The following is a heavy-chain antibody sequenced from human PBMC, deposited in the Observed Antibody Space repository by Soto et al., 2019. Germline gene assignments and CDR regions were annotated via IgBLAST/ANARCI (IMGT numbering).Heavy chain of an antibody. CDR1: GGSISSSSYY. D-gene: IGHD3-10*01. J-gene: IGHJ6*03. Sequence: SETLSLTCTVSGGSISSSSYYWGWIRQPPGKGLEWIGSIYYSGSTYYNPSLKSRVTISVDTSKNQFSLKLSSVTAADTAVYYCASTMAVRGVIITFYYYMDVWGKGTTVTVSS. CDR3: ASTMAVRGVIITFYYYMDV. CDR2: IYYSGST. V-gene: IGHV4-39*01.